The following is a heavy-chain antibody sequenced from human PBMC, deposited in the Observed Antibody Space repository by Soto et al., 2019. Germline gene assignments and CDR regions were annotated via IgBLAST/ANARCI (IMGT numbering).Heavy chain of an antibody. J-gene: IGHJ2*01. CDR2: ISPKFGRT. CDR1: DYIFLAYG. CDR3: ARDDCNGGSCDGGHYLDL. D-gene: IGHD2-15*01. Sequence: QVQLVQSGPEVKKAGASVKVSCTAPTDYIFLAYGFDWVRQAPGQGLEWMGWISPKFGRTNYARTLQDRFTMTTDVATNSVSMELRDLRSDDTAVYYCARDDCNGGSCDGGHYLDLWGRGTPISVSS. V-gene: IGHV1-18*01.